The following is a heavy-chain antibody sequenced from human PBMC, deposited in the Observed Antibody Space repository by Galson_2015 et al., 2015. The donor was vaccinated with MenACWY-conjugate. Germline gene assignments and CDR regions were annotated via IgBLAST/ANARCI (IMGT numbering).Heavy chain of an antibody. CDR3: AKDEGYSYGE. CDR1: GFTFSSYA. V-gene: IGHV3-30*04. CDR2: MSYDGSNK. J-gene: IGHJ4*02. D-gene: IGHD5-18*01. Sequence: SLRLSCAASGFTFSSYAMHWVRQAPGKGLEWVAVMSYDGSNKYYADSVKGRFTISRDNSKNTLYLQVNSLRAEDTAVYYCAKDEGYSYGEWGQGTLDTVSS.